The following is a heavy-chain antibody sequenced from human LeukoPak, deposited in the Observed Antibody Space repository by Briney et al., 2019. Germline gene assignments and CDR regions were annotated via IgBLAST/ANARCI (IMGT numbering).Heavy chain of an antibody. V-gene: IGHV3-23*01. J-gene: IGHJ4*02. D-gene: IGHD6-13*01. Sequence: GGSLRLSCAASGFTFSSYAMSGVRQAPGKGLEWVSAISGSGGSTYYADSVKGRFTISRDNSKNTLYLQMNSLRAEDTAVYCCAKDGIAAAIYTFDYWGQGTLVTVSS. CDR1: GFTFSSYA. CDR2: ISGSGGST. CDR3: AKDGIAAAIYTFDY.